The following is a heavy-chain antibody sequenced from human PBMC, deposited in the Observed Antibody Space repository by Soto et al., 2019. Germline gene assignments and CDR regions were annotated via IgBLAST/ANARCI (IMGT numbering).Heavy chain of an antibody. D-gene: IGHD3-16*01. Sequence: QVQLVESGGGVIQPGRSLRLSCAASGFTFNTYGMHWVRQAPGKGLEWVAVISYDGSINYYSDSVKGRFTISRDNSKNTLYLQMSSLRPEDTAVYYCANGGEIMITFGGGYFDYWGQGTLVTVSS. V-gene: IGHV3-30*18. CDR3: ANGGEIMITFGGGYFDY. CDR1: GFTFNTYG. CDR2: ISYDGSIN. J-gene: IGHJ4*02.